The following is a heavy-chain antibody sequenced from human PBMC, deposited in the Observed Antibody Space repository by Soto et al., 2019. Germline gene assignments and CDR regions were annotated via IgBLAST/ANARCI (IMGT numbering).Heavy chain of an antibody. Sequence: PSETLSLTCTVSGGSISSGGYYWSWIRQHPGKGLEWIGYIYYSGSTYYNPSLKSRVTISVDTSKNQFSLKLSSVTAADTAVYYCARLRTRLGDYDTLDYWGQGTLVTVSS. CDR3: ARLRTRLGDYDTLDY. V-gene: IGHV4-31*03. J-gene: IGHJ4*02. D-gene: IGHD4-17*01. CDR1: GGSISSGGYY. CDR2: IYYSGST.